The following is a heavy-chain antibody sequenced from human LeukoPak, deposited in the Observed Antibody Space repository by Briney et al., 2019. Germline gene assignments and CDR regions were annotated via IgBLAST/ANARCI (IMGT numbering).Heavy chain of an antibody. CDR1: GFTVSSNY. V-gene: IGHV3-66*01. Sequence: PGGSLRLSCAASGFTVSSNYMSWVRQAPGKGLEWVSVIYSGGSTYYADSVKGRFTISRDNSKNTLYLQMNSLRAEDTAVYYCARDWSGWDFDYWGQGTLVTVSS. D-gene: IGHD3-3*01. CDR2: IYSGGST. CDR3: ARDWSGWDFDY. J-gene: IGHJ4*02.